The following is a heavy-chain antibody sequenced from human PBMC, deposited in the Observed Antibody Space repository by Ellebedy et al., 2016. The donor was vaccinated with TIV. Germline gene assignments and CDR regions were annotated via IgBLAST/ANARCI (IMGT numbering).Heavy chain of an antibody. Sequence: GESLKISCAASGFSFRNYAMHWVRQAPGKGLGGVAIISFDGDSKYYADSVKGRFTISRDNSKNTLYLQMSGLRAEDSAVYYCARADFHGSGYYGMDVWGLGTTVTVPS. CDR1: GFSFRNYA. D-gene: IGHD3-10*01. CDR3: ARADFHGSGYYGMDV. J-gene: IGHJ6*02. CDR2: ISFDGDSK. V-gene: IGHV3-30*15.